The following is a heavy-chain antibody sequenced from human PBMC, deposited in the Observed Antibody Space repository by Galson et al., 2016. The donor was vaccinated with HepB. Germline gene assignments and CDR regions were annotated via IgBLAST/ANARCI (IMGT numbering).Heavy chain of an antibody. J-gene: IGHJ5*02. D-gene: IGHD4-23*01. CDR3: VSVYGGNSEVWLDP. Sequence: SETLSLTCGVYIESFSGYYWSWIRQPPGKGLEWIGEIKPTGGTNYNPPLKSRGTISLDTSKKQMTRKVTSVTAAATAMYYCVSVYGGNSEVWLDPWGQGTLVTVSS. CDR1: IESFSGYY. V-gene: IGHV4-34*01. CDR2: IKPTGGT.